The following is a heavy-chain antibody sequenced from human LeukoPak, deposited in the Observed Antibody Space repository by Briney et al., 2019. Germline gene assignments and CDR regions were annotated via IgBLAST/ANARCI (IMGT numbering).Heavy chain of an antibody. D-gene: IGHD2-21*01. CDR2: IYYTGST. CDR1: GGSISSYY. Sequence: SETLSLTCTVSGGSISSYYWGWIRQPPGKGLEWIALIYYTGSTFYNPSLKSRATMSVDTSNNQFSLKLTSVTAADAAMYYCVSQEASVDYYDSWGQGTLVTVSS. V-gene: IGHV4-59*04. J-gene: IGHJ4*02. CDR3: VSQEASVDYYDS.